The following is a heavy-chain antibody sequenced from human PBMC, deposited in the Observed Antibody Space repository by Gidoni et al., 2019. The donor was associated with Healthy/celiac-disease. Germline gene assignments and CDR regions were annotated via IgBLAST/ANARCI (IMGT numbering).Heavy chain of an antibody. J-gene: IGHJ4*02. Sequence: QVQLQQWGAGLLKPSETLSLTCAVYGGSFSGYYWSWIRQPPGKGLEWIGEINQSGSTTYNPSLKSRVTISVDTSKNQCSLKLSSVTAADTAVYYCARGRGCSGGSCYRSFDYWGQGTLVTVSS. D-gene: IGHD2-15*01. CDR3: ARGRGCSGGSCYRSFDY. V-gene: IGHV4-34*01. CDR1: GGSFSGYY. CDR2: INQSGST.